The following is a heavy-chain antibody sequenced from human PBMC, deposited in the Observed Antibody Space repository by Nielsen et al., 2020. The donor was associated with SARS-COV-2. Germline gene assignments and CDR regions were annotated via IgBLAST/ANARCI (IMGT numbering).Heavy chain of an antibody. CDR2: IWYDGSNK. V-gene: IGHV3-33*01. CDR3: ARDGLTMIVVVPWYFDY. J-gene: IGHJ4*02. CDR1: GFTFSSYG. D-gene: IGHD3-22*01. Sequence: GESLKISCAASGFTFSSYGMHWVRQAPGKGLEWVAVIWYDGSNKYYADSVKGRFTISRDNSKNTLYLQMNSLRAEDTAVYYCARDGLTMIVVVPWYFDYWGQGTLVTVSS.